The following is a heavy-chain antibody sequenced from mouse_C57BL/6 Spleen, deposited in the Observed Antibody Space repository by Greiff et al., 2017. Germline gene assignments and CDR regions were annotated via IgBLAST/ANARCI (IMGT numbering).Heavy chain of an antibody. CDR3: ARGDYYVNRYYFDY. D-gene: IGHD1-1*01. Sequence: QVQLQQPGAELVKPGASVKLSCKASGYTFTSYWMHWVKQRPGQGLEWIGMIHPNSGSTNYNEKFKSKATLTVDKSYSTAYMQLSSLTSEDSAVYYCARGDYYVNRYYFDYWGQGTTLTVSS. V-gene: IGHV1-64*01. CDR2: IHPNSGST. CDR1: GYTFTSYW. J-gene: IGHJ2*01.